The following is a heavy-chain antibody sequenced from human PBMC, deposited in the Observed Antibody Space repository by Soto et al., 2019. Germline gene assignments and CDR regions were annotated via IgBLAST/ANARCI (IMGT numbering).Heavy chain of an antibody. V-gene: IGHV1-69*02. J-gene: IGHJ5*02. Sequence: QVQLVQSGAEVKKPGASLRVSCETSGGTSTIYTITWVRQAPGQGLQWMGRIVPTLRITNYAQEFQGRLTIPADSSTSTAHIELTSLTSDDTAVYYCATDKYGAGRVGVHSWGQGTLVTVSS. CDR2: IVPTLRIT. D-gene: IGHD1-26*01. CDR3: ATDKYGAGRVGVHS. CDR1: GGTSTIYT.